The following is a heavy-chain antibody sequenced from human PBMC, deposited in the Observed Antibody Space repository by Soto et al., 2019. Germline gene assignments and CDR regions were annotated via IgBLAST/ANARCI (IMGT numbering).Heavy chain of an antibody. CDR2: IYYSGST. CDR1: GASISTSKTY. CDR3: ARGPQWELRLFDY. D-gene: IGHD1-26*01. Sequence: SETLSLTCTVSGASISTSKTYWGWIRQSPGKGLEWIGSIYYSGSTYYNPSLKSRVTISVDTSKNQFSLKLSSVTAADTAVYYCARGPQWELRLFDYWGQGTLVTVSS. J-gene: IGHJ4*02. V-gene: IGHV4-39*07.